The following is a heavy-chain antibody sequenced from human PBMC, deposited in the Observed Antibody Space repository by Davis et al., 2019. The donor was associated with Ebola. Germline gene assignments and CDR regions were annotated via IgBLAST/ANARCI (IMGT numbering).Heavy chain of an antibody. CDR1: GFTFSSYS. CDR2: ISSSSSYI. V-gene: IGHV3-21*01. D-gene: IGHD3-22*01. J-gene: IGHJ4*02. CDR3: ARSRPDRSGYYPFDY. Sequence: GESLKISCAASGFTFSSYSMNWVRQAPGKGLEWVSSISSSSSYIYYADSVKGRFTISRDNAKNSLYLQMNSLRAEDTAVYYCARSRPDRSGYYPFDYWGQGTLVTVSS.